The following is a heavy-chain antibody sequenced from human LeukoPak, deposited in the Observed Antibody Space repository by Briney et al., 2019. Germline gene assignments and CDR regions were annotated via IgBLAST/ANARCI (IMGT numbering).Heavy chain of an antibody. Sequence: TSETLSLTCTVSGGSISSSTYYWGWIRQPPGKGLEWIGNIYHSGRTHYNPSLKSRVTIFVDTSKNQFSLKLSSVTATDRAVYYCARHLTSEYSSGWYYVDYWGQGTLVTVSS. CDR1: GGSISSSTYY. CDR2: IYHSGRT. V-gene: IGHV4-39*01. CDR3: ARHLTSEYSSGWYYVDY. J-gene: IGHJ4*02. D-gene: IGHD6-19*01.